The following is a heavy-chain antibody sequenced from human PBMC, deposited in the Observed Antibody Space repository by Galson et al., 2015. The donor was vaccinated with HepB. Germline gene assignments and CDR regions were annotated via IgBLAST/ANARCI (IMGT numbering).Heavy chain of an antibody. D-gene: IGHD1-20*01. CDR1: GFAFKDSY. CDR2: ITNTGSTI. J-gene: IGHJ6*03. V-gene: IGHV3-11*01. CDR3: ARAKYNWNGDDYYMDV. Sequence: SLRLSCAASGFAFKDSYMTWIRQAAGKGLEWVSHITNTGSTIYYADSVKGRFTVSRDNAKNSLYLHMNSLRAEDTAVYYCARAKYNWNGDDYYMDVWGKGTTVTVSS.